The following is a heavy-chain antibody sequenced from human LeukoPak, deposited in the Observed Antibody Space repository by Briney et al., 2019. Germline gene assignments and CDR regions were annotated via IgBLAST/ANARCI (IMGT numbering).Heavy chain of an antibody. CDR1: GFTFSTYW. Sequence: PGGSLRLSCAASGFTFSTYWMTWVRQAPGKGLEWVSSISSSSSYIYYADSVKGRFTISRDNAKNSLYLQMNSLRAEDTAVYYCARETRVRTMDYWGQGTLVTVSS. CDR2: ISSSSSYI. J-gene: IGHJ4*02. CDR3: ARETRVRTMDY. V-gene: IGHV3-21*01. D-gene: IGHD1-1*01.